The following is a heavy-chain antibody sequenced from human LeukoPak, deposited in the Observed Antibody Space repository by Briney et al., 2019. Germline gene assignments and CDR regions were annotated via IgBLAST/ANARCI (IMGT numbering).Heavy chain of an antibody. CDR3: ARTQAGYCSSTSCPPPDY. D-gene: IGHD2-2*01. J-gene: IGHJ4*02. Sequence: SQTLSLTCTVSGDSISSGSHYWSWIRQSAGKGLEWIGRIHASGSTNYNPSLKNRITISVDASKNQFFLELSSVTAADTAVYYCARTQAGYCSSTSCPPPDYWGQGTLVTVSS. CDR1: GDSISSGSHY. CDR2: IHASGST. V-gene: IGHV4-61*02.